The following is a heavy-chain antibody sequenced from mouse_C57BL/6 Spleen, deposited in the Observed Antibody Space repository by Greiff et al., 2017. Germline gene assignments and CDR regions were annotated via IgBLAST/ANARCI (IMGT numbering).Heavy chain of an antibody. V-gene: IGHV1-61*01. J-gene: IGHJ3*01. CDR3: ARWGDYDAFAY. D-gene: IGHD2-4*01. CDR1: GYTFTSYW. Sequence: VKLQEPGAELVRPGSSVKLSCKASGYTFTSYWMDWVKQRPGQGLEWIGNIYPSDSETHYNQKFKDKATLTVGKSSSTAYMQLSSLTSEDSAVYYWARWGDYDAFAYWGQGTLVTVSA. CDR2: IYPSDSET.